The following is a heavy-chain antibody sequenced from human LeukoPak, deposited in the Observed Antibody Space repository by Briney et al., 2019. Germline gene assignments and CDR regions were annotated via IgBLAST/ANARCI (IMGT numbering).Heavy chain of an antibody. CDR3: ARDAGGGNNWFDP. Sequence: GGSLRLSCAASGFTFSSYSINWVRQAPGKGLEWVSYISSHSGSSTYYADSVKGRFTISRDNAKNSLFPQMNSLRAEDTAVYYCARDAGGGNNWFDPWGQGTLVTVSS. CDR2: ISSHSGSST. CDR1: GFTFSSYS. V-gene: IGHV3-48*01. D-gene: IGHD2-15*01. J-gene: IGHJ5*02.